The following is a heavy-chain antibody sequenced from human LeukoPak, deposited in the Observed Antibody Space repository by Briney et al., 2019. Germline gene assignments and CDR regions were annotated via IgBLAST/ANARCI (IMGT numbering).Heavy chain of an antibody. V-gene: IGHV3-48*03. J-gene: IGHJ4*02. CDR3: ARGERFLEWLLYFDY. D-gene: IGHD3-3*01. CDR2: ISSSGSTI. Sequence: GGSLRLSCAASGFTFSSYEMNWVRQAPGKGLEWVSYISSSGSTIYYADSVKDRFTISRDNARNSLYLQMNSLRAEDTAVYYCARGERFLEWLLYFDYWGQGTLVTVSS. CDR1: GFTFSSYE.